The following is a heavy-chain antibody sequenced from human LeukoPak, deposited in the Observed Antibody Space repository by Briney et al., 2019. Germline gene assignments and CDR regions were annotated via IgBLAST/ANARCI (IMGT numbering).Heavy chain of an antibody. V-gene: IGHV1-69*13. Sequence: SVKFSWKASGGTFSSYAISWVRQAPGQGLEWMGGIIPIFGTANYAQKFQGRVTITADESTSTAYMELSSLRSEDTAAYYCARNSDSGAGTPWGQGTLVTVSS. CDR1: GGTFSSYA. J-gene: IGHJ5*02. CDR2: IIPIFGTA. D-gene: IGHD6-19*01. CDR3: ARNSDSGAGTP.